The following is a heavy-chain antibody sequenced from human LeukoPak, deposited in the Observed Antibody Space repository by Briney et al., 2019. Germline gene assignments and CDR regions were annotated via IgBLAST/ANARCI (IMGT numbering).Heavy chain of an antibody. CDR3: ARELVRYYYDSSGYYYEGYFDY. CDR1: GGSISSYY. D-gene: IGHD3-22*01. Sequence: SETLSLTCTVSGGSISSYYWSWIRQPAGKGLEWIGRIYTSGSTNYNPSLESRVTMSVDTSKNQFSLKLSSVTAADTAVYYCARELVRYYYDSSGYYYEGYFDYWGQGTLVTVSS. V-gene: IGHV4-4*07. J-gene: IGHJ4*02. CDR2: IYTSGST.